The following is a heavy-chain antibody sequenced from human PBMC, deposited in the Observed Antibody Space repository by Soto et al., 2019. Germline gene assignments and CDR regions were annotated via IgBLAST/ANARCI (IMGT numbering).Heavy chain of an antibody. CDR3: ASERDGYNLTRPSYDAFDI. CDR2: IIPIFGTA. D-gene: IGHD5-12*01. V-gene: IGHV1-69*01. J-gene: IGHJ3*02. CDR1: GGTFSSYA. Sequence: QVQLVQSGAEVKKPGSSVEVSCKASGGTFSSYAISWVRQAPGQGLEWMGGIIPIFGTANYAQKFQGRVTITADESTSTAYMELSSLRTEDTAVYYCASERDGYNLTRPSYDAFDIWGQGTMVTVSS.